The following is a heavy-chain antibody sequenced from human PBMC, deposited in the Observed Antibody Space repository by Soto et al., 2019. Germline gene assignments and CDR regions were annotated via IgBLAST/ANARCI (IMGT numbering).Heavy chain of an antibody. V-gene: IGHV4-4*07. CDR3: ARADYEILTGSYAMDV. CDR1: YDFISSYC. D-gene: IGHD3-9*01. J-gene: IGHJ6*02. Sequence: SETLSLTCTVSYDFISSYCWNWIRQPAGNGLEWIRRVSTNGATNYNPSLESRVTMSVDTSKNQFSLKLTSATAEDTAVYFCARADYEILTGSYAMDVWGPGTPVAVSS. CDR2: VSTNGAT.